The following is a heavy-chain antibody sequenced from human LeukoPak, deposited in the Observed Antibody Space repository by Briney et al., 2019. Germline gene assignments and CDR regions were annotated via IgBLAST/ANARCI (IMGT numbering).Heavy chain of an antibody. J-gene: IGHJ4*02. CDR1: GYTFTSYY. V-gene: IGHV1-46*01. D-gene: IGHD6-13*01. Sequence: ASVKVSCKASGYTFTSYYMHWVRQAPGQGLEWMGTINPSGGSTSYAQKFQGRITMTRDTSTSTVYMELSSLRSDDTAVYYCAKTLYIAAAPGGLDYWGQGTLVTVSS. CDR2: INPSGGST. CDR3: AKTLYIAAAPGGLDY.